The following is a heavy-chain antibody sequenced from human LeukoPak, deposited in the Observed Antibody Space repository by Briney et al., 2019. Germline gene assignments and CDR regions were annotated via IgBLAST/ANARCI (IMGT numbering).Heavy chain of an antibody. CDR2: IIPIFGTA. CDR1: GGTFSSYA. V-gene: IGHV1-69*05. D-gene: IGHD1-26*01. J-gene: IGHJ3*02. CDR3: ASRYSGNYDAFDI. Sequence: GASVKVSCKASGGTFSSYAISWVRQAPGQGLEWMGGIIPIFGTASYAQKFQGRVTITTDESTSTAYMELSSLRSEDTAVYYCASRYSGNYDAFDIWGQGTMVTVSS.